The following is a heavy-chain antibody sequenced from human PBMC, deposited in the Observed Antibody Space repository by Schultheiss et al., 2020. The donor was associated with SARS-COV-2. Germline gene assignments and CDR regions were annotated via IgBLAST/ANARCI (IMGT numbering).Heavy chain of an antibody. V-gene: IGHV1-2*02. J-gene: IGHJ5*02. CDR2: INPNSGGT. CDR1: GYTFTGYY. D-gene: IGHD2-2*01. CDR3: ARGTDIVVVPAASGWFYP. Sequence: ASVKVSCKASGYTFTGYYMHWVRQAPGQGLEWMGWINPNSGGTNYAQKFQGRVTMTRDTSISTAYMELSRLRSDDTAVYYCARGTDIVVVPAASGWFYPWGQGTLVTVSS.